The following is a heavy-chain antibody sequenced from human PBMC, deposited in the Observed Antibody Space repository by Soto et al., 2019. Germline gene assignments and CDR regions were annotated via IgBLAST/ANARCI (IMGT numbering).Heavy chain of an antibody. J-gene: IGHJ4*02. CDR3: AKDMGITMIVVVITVDY. D-gene: IGHD3-22*01. CDR2: ISYDGSNK. Sequence: GGSLRLSCAASGFAFSSYGMHWFRQAPGKGLEWVAVISYDGSNKYYADSVKGRFTISRDNSKNTLYLQMNSLRAEDTAVYYCAKDMGITMIVVVITVDYWGQGTLVTVS. CDR1: GFAFSSYG. V-gene: IGHV3-30*18.